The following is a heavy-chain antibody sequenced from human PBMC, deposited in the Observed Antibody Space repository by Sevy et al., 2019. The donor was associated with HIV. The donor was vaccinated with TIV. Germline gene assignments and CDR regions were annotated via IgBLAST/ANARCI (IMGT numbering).Heavy chain of an antibody. CDR1: GFIVTNNY. CDR3: ARLHPHIAAARAMDV. D-gene: IGHD6-13*01. CDR2: SYRDDSR. J-gene: IGHJ6*02. Sequence: GGSLRLSCAASGFIVTNNYISWVRQAPGKGLDWVALSYRDDSRYFADSVRGRFTISRDSLKNTLYLQMNSLRAEDTAVYYCARLHPHIAAARAMDVWGQGTTVTVSS. V-gene: IGHV3-53*01.